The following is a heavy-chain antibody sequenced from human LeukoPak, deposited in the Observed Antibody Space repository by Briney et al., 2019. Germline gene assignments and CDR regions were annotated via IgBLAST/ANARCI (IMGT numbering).Heavy chain of an antibody. D-gene: IGHD1-1*01. Sequence: ASVKVSCKASGYTFTGYYMHWVRQAPGQGLEWMGWINPNSGGTNYAQKFQGRVTMTRDTSISTAYMELSRLRSDDTAVYYCARDQWNHYYYYMDVWGKGTTVTVSS. J-gene: IGHJ6*03. CDR1: GYTFTGYY. V-gene: IGHV1-2*02. CDR2: INPNSGGT. CDR3: ARDQWNHYYYYMDV.